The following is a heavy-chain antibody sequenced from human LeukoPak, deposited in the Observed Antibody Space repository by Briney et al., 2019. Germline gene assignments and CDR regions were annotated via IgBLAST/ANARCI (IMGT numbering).Heavy chain of an antibody. CDR3: ARDMGYCSSTSCYVYYGMDV. CDR2: IYYSGST. D-gene: IGHD2-2*01. CDR1: GGSVSSGSYY. J-gene: IGHJ6*02. V-gene: IGHV4-61*01. Sequence: SETLSLTCTVSGGSVSSGSYYWSWIRQPPGKGLEWIGYIYYSGSTNYNPSLKSRVTISVDTSKNQFSLKLSSVTAADTAVYYCARDMGYCSSTSCYVYYGMDVWGQGTTVTVSS.